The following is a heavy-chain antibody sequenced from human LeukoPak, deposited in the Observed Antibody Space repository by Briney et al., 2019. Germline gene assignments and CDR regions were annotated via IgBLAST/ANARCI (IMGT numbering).Heavy chain of an antibody. Sequence: SETLSLTCTVSGGSISSSSYYWGWIRQPPGKGLEWIGSIYYSGSTYYNPSLKSRVTISVDTSKNQFSLKLSSVTAADTAVYYCARDRYYGSGTLYYYYCYMDVWGKGTTVTISS. CDR1: GGSISSSSYY. V-gene: IGHV4-39*02. J-gene: IGHJ6*03. CDR2: IYYSGST. CDR3: ARDRYYGSGTLYYYYCYMDV. D-gene: IGHD3-10*01.